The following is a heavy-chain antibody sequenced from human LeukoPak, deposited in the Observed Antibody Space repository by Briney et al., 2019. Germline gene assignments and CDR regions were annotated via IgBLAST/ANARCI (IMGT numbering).Heavy chain of an antibody. J-gene: IGHJ6*02. CDR2: ISGYNGKT. Sequence: ASVKVSCKASGYTFSSYGIPWVRQAPGQGLEWMGWISGYNGKTNCAQKFQGRVTMTTDTSTSTAYMEVRSLRSDDTAVYYCARAEQIVVRTMDVWGQGTTVTVSS. D-gene: IGHD2-2*01. CDR3: ARAEQIVVRTMDV. CDR1: GYTFSSYG. V-gene: IGHV1-18*01.